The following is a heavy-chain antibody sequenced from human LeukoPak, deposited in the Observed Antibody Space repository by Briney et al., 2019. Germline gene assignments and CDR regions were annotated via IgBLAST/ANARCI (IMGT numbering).Heavy chain of an antibody. CDR3: ARAYYYGSGMRGAFDI. D-gene: IGHD3-10*01. Sequence: SETLSLTCTVSGGSISSSSFYWGWIRQPPGKGLEWIGSIYYSGSTYYDPSLKSRVTISLDTSKNQFSLKLSSVTAADTAVYYCARAYYYGSGMRGAFDIWGQGTMVTVSS. CDR1: GGSISSSSFY. J-gene: IGHJ3*02. V-gene: IGHV4-39*07. CDR2: IYYSGST.